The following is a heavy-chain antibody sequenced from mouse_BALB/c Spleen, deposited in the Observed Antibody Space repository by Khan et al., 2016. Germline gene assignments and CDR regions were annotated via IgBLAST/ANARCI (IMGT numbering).Heavy chain of an antibody. V-gene: IGHV14-4*02. CDR3: NAVYYDSDSDF. Sequence: VQLKESGAELVRSGASVKLSCTASGFNIKDYYMHWVKQRPEQGLEWIGWIDPDNGDTEYDPKFQGKATMTADTSSNTAYLQLHSLTSEDTAVDYCNAVYYDSDSDFWGLGSTLTVSS. CDR2: IDPDNGDT. CDR1: GFNIKDYY. D-gene: IGHD2-4*01. J-gene: IGHJ2*01.